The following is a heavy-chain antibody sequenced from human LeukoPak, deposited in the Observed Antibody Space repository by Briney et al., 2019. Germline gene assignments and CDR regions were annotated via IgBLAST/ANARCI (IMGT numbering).Heavy chain of an antibody. J-gene: IGHJ3*01. CDR2: IYPSDSDT. CDR3: AKPGYSASFEL. CDR1: GYSFTTNW. D-gene: IGHD5-12*01. V-gene: IGHV5-51*01. Sequence: GESLKISCKGSGYSFTTNWIGWVRQMPGKGLEWMAIIYPSDSDTRYNPSFQGQVTISADKSINTAYLSWSSLKASDSAIYYCAKPGYSASFELWGQGTTVTVSS.